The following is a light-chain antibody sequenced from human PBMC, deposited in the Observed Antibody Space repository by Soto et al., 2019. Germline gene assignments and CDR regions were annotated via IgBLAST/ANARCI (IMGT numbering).Light chain of an antibody. CDR3: AAWDASLSACV. J-gene: IGLJ1*01. Sequence: QSVLTQPPSASGTAGQVVTISCSGGDSNIGSNSVYLYQHLPRKAPKLLIYYNNQRPSGVPDRFSGSRSGTSASLAIVGLRSEDEAVYYCAAWDASLSACVFGNGTKVTVL. V-gene: IGLV1-47*02. CDR2: YNN. CDR1: DSNIGSNS.